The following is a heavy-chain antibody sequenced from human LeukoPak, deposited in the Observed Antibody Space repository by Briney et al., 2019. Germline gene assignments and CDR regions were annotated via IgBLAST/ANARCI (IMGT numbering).Heavy chain of an antibody. CDR3: TRAPGYSYGSFDC. J-gene: IGHJ4*02. D-gene: IGHD5-18*01. V-gene: IGHV4-4*02. Sequence: SETLSLTCAVSGDSISSSNWWSWVRQPPGKGLEWIGEIYHSGSTNYNPSLKSRVTISVDKSKNQFSLKLSSVTAADTAVYYCTRAPGYSYGSFDCWGQGTLVTVSS. CDR2: IYHSGST. CDR1: GDSISSSNW.